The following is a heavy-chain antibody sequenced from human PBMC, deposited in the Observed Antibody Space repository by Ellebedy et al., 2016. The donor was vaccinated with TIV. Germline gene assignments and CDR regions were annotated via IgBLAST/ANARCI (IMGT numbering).Heavy chain of an antibody. CDR2: TSGGGATT. V-gene: IGHV3-23*01. J-gene: IGHJ4*02. Sequence: PGGSLRLSCAASGFTFSNYAMSWVRQAPGKGLEWVSGTSGGGATTYYADSVKGRFTISRDISKNTLYLQMNSLRAEDTAVYYCAREHMTSTGSPLDYWGQGTLVTVSS. CDR3: AREHMTSTGSPLDY. CDR1: GFTFSNYA. D-gene: IGHD1-1*01.